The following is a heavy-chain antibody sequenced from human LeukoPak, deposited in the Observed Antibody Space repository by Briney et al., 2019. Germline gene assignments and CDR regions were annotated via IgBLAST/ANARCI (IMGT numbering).Heavy chain of an antibody. D-gene: IGHD3-9*01. CDR3: ARATIFGWFDP. J-gene: IGHJ5*02. CDR2: ISSSGTYI. Sequence: PGGSLRLSCAASGFTFSSYSMIWVRQAPGKGLEWVSSISSSGTYIYYADSMKGRFTISRDNAKNSLYLQMNSLRAEDTAVYYCARATIFGWFDPWGQGTLVTVSS. V-gene: IGHV3-21*01. CDR1: GFTFSSYS.